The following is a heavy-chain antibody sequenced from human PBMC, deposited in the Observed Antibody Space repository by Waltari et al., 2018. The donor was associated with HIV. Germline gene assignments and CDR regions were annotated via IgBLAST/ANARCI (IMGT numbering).Heavy chain of an antibody. CDR3: ARGAVAVQQAEYFQH. D-gene: IGHD6-19*01. CDR1: GFTFSSYS. V-gene: IGHV3-21*01. J-gene: IGHJ1*01. Sequence: EVQLVESGGGLVKPGGSLRLSCVASGFTFSSYSMNWVRQAPGKGLEWVSSISSSSSYIYYADSVKGRFTISRDNAKNSLYLQMNSLRAEDTAVYYCARGAVAVQQAEYFQHWGQGTLVTVSS. CDR2: ISSSSSYI.